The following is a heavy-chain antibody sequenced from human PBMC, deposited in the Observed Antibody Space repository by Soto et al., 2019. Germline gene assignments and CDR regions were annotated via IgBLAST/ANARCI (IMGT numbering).Heavy chain of an antibody. J-gene: IGHJ4*02. Sequence: ASVKVSCKASGYTFTSYGISWVRQAPGQGLEWMGWISAYNGNTNYAQKPQGRGSMTTDTSTSTAYMELRSLRSDDTAVYYCASAQYCSSTSCYNYWGQGTLVTVSS. V-gene: IGHV1-18*01. CDR2: ISAYNGNT. CDR3: ASAQYCSSTSCYNY. CDR1: GYTFTSYG. D-gene: IGHD2-2*02.